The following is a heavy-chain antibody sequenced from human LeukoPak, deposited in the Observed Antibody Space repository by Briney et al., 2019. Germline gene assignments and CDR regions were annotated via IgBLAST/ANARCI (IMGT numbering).Heavy chain of an antibody. CDR3: VISYYYARGFFDY. CDR2: INPNSGGT. Sequence: ASVKVSCKASGYTFTGYYMHWVRQAPGQGLEWMGWINPNSGGTNYAQKFQGRVTMTRDTSISTAYMELSRLRSDDTAVYYCVISYYYARGFFDYWGQGTLVTVSS. J-gene: IGHJ4*02. CDR1: GYTFTGYY. D-gene: IGHD3-10*02. V-gene: IGHV1-2*02.